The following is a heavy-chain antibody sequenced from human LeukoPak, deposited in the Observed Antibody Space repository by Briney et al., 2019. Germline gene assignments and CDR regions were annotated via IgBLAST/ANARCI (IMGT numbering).Heavy chain of an antibody. D-gene: IGHD3-3*01. V-gene: IGHV1-2*02. Sequence: ASVKVSCKASGYTFTGYYMHWVRQAPGQGLEWMGWINPNSGATLYAQKFQGRVTMTRDTSINTAYMELSSLRSDDTAVYYCTRAKRVVFDYWGQGTLVTVSS. CDR1: GYTFTGYY. J-gene: IGHJ4*02. CDR2: INPNSGAT. CDR3: TRAKRVVFDY.